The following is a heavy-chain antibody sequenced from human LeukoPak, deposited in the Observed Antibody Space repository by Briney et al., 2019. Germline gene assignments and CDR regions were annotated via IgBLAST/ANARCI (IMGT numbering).Heavy chain of an antibody. J-gene: IGHJ4*02. CDR1: GFTISSYS. V-gene: IGHV3-21*01. D-gene: IGHD1-7*01. CDR2: ISSSSSYI. CDR3: ARDPQDKRRTTVNY. Sequence: GGSLRLSCAASGFTISSYSMNWVRQAPGKGQERVSSISSSSSYIYYADSVKGRFTISRDNAKNSLYLQMNSLRAEDTAVYYCARDPQDKRRTTVNYWGQGTLVTVSS.